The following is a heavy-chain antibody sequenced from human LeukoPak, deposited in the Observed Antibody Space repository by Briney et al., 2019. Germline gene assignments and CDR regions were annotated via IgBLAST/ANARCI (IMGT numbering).Heavy chain of an antibody. D-gene: IGHD3-9*01. Sequence: ASVKVSCKASGYTFTGYYMHWVRQAPGQGLEWMGWINPNSGGTNYAQKFQGRVTTTRDTSISTAYMELSRLRSDDTAVYYCAREGRPFYILTGQGGVDYWGQGTLVTVSS. V-gene: IGHV1-2*02. CDR2: INPNSGGT. CDR3: AREGRPFYILTGQGGVDY. CDR1: GYTFTGYY. J-gene: IGHJ4*02.